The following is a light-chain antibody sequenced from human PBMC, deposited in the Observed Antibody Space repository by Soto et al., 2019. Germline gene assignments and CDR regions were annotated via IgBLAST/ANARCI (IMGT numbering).Light chain of an antibody. Sequence: DIQMTQSPSSLSASVGDRVTITCQASQDIRHYLNWYQQKPGKAPNLLIQDASNLEPGVPLRFSGSGSWTHFSLTIPSLQPEDISTYYWQQYDSLPSFGGGTKVDIK. CDR2: DAS. J-gene: IGKJ4*01. V-gene: IGKV1-33*01. CDR3: QQYDSLPS. CDR1: QDIRHY.